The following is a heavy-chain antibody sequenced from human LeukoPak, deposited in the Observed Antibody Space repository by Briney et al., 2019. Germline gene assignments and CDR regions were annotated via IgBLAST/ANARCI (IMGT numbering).Heavy chain of an antibody. CDR3: AREAKELGATAFHM. V-gene: IGHV3-11*01. CDR1: GFTFSDHY. J-gene: IGHJ3*02. D-gene: IGHD1-26*01. CDR2: ISYRGHTI. Sequence: GGSLRLSCAASGFTFSDHYMSWIRQAPGKGLEWVSYISYRGHTIYYADSVKGRFTISRDNAKNSLYLQMNSLRAEDTAVYYCAREAKELGATAFHMWGQGTMVSVSS.